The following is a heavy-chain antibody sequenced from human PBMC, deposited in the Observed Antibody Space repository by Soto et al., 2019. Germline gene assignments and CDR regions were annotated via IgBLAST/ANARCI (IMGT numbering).Heavy chain of an antibody. D-gene: IGHD6-13*01. CDR3: ARLQAAVPHY. CDR2: IFYDGYT. CDR1: GDSISGSPYF. Sequence: QVQLQESGPGLVMPSETLSLTCTVSGDSISGSPYFWGWIRQPPGKRLEWIGSIFYDGYTLYTPSLKSRVTISVDTSKNQFSLKLTSVAAADTAIYFCARLQAAVPHYWGQGILGTVSS. J-gene: IGHJ4*02. V-gene: IGHV4-39*01.